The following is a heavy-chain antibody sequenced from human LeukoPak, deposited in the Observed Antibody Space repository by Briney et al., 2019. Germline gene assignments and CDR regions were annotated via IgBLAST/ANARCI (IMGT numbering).Heavy chain of an antibody. CDR3: ARVGYSGWNLEY. D-gene: IGHD5-12*01. CDR1: GFTFSSYE. V-gene: IGHV3-7*01. Sequence: PGGSLRLSCAASGFTFSSYEMNWVRQAPGKGLEWVANINQGGSVKYYVDSVKGRFTISRDDAKNSLYVQMNSLRDEDTAVYYCARVGYSGWNLEYWGQGTLVTVSS. CDR2: INQGGSVK. J-gene: IGHJ4*02.